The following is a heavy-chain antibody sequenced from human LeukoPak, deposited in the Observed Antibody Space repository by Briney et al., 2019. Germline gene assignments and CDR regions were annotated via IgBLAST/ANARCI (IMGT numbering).Heavy chain of an antibody. CDR1: GYTFTTYG. J-gene: IGHJ4*02. D-gene: IGHD6-19*01. CDR3: ARDPPHSSGPTSPCFEY. Sequence: ASVKVSCKASGYTFTTYGISWMRQAPGQGLEWMGWISTYNDNTIYAQKIQGRVTMTTDTSTSTAYMELRSLTSDDTAMYYCARDPPHSSGPTSPCFEYWGQGTPVTVSS. V-gene: IGHV1-18*01. CDR2: ISTYNDNT.